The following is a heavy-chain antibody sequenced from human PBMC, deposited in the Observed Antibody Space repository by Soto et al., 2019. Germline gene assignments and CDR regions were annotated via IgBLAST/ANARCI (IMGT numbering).Heavy chain of an antibody. Sequence: QITLKESGPSLVKPTETLTLTCKFSGFSLSSSGVGVSWIRQPPGKPLEWLALIYWDHDKYTSPSLTSRLTLTKDPAKNQGVRLTTNTVPLNTATYFCVPLPPGGRLCTWGEVTLVTVSS. D-gene: IGHD2-8*02. CDR2: IYWDHDK. V-gene: IGHV2-5*02. CDR1: GFSLSSSGVG. J-gene: IGHJ1*01. CDR3: VPLPPGGRLCT.